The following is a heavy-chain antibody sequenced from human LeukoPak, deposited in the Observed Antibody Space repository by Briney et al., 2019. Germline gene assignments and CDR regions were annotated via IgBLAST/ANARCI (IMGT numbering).Heavy chain of an antibody. CDR3: ARRSHSPLGSPY. J-gene: IGHJ4*01. Sequence: PSETLSLTCGVSGASITASGFYWAWVRRPPGKGLEWIGSLYYGATNYYNPSLQSRVTISVDTSKNQFSLDLASVTAADTAVYYCARRSHSPLGSPYWGQGTLVTVSS. V-gene: IGHV4-39*01. D-gene: IGHD3-10*01. CDR2: LYYGATN. CDR1: GASITASGFY.